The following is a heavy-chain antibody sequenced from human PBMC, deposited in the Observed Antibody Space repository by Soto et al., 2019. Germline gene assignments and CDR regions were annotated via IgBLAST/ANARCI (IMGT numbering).Heavy chain of an antibody. Sequence: YLRWARQDPGQGFEWMGWINPTSGGTNYAQKFQGRVTVTRDTSISTAYMELTRLRSDDTAVYYCARDLGGLGDLSDSWGQRTPVTGSS. D-gene: IGHD3-16*01. CDR2: INPTSGGT. V-gene: IGHV1-2*02. J-gene: IGHJ4*02. CDR3: ARDLGGLGDLSDS. CDR1: Y.